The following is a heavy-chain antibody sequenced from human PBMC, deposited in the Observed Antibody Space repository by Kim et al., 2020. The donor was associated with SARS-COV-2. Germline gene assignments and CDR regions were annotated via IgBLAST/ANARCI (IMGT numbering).Heavy chain of an antibody. V-gene: IGHV4-39*01. CDR3: ARLTGYYHNYYFYY. D-gene: IGHD3-9*01. CDR1: GVSISSDSYY. J-gene: IGHJ4*01. CDR2: IYYRGTT. Sequence: SETLSLTCAVSGVSISSDSYYWGWVRQPPGKGLEWIGDIYYRGTTYYNPSLQSRVTVSVDMSKNHFSLRLSSVTAADTAVYYCARLTGYYHNYYFYY.